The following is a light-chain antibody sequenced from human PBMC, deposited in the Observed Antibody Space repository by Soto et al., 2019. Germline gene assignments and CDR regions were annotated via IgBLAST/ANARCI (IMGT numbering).Light chain of an antibody. J-gene: IGLJ2*01. V-gene: IGLV2-14*01. CDR3: SSYTTSSTLV. Sequence: QSALTQPASVSGSPGQSITISCTGTSSDVGRYDCVSWYQQHPGKAPKVMIYDVNNRPSGVSNRFSGSKSGNTASLTISGLQAEDEADYYCSSYTTSSTLVFGGGTKVTVL. CDR1: SSDVGRYDC. CDR2: DVN.